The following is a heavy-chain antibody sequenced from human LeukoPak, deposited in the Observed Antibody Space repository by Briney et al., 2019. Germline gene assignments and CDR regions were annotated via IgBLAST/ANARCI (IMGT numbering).Heavy chain of an antibody. CDR3: ARDGTYYDFWSGYLTYYYYYYMDV. D-gene: IGHD3-3*01. V-gene: IGHV1-18*01. CDR2: ISAYNGNT. CDR1: GYTFTRYG. Sequence: ASVKVSCKASGYTFTRYGISWVRQAPGQGLEWMGWISAYNGNTNYAQKLQGRVTMTTDTSTSTAYMELRSLRSDDTAVYYCARDGTYYDFWSGYLTYYYYYYMDVWGKGTTVTVSS. J-gene: IGHJ6*03.